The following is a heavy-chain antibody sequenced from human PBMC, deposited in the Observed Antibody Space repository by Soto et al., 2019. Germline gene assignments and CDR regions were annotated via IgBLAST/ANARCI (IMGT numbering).Heavy chain of an antibody. CDR2: MNAGNGNT. V-gene: IGHV1-3*01. CDR3: AMSPPLPRPDS. Sequence: GASVKVSCKASGYSFISYDINWVRQATGQGVEWMGWMNAGNGNTKCSQKFQGRVTITRDTSASTADMELSSVRSEETAVYYCAMSPPLPRPDSWGQGSLVPVSS. CDR1: GYSFISYD. J-gene: IGHJ5*01.